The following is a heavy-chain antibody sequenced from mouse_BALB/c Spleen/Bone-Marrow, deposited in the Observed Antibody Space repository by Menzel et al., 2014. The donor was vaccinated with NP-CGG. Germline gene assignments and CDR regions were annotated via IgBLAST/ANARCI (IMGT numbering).Heavy chain of an antibody. CDR3: ARGGISVDY. J-gene: IGHJ2*01. V-gene: IGHV1-80*01. Sequence: VQLQQSGAELVRPGSSVKISCESSGYVFSTYWINWVKQRPGQGLEWIGQIYPGDGDTDYNGKFKDKATLTADKSSNTAYMQLSSLTSEYSAVYFCARGGISVDYWGQGTTLRVSS. CDR2: IYPGDGDT. CDR1: GYVFSTYW.